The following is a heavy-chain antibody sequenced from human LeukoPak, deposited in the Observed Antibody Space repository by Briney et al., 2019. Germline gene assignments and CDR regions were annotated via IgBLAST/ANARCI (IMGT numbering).Heavy chain of an antibody. Sequence: PGGSLRLSCAASGFTFSDYYMSWIRQAPGKGLEWVAVISYDGSNKYYADSVKGRFTISRDNSKNTLYLQMNSLRAEDTAVYYCAKDKEAHPETYYFDYWGQGTLVTVSS. CDR3: AKDKEAHPETYYFDY. V-gene: IGHV3-30*18. J-gene: IGHJ4*02. CDR1: GFTFSDYY. CDR2: ISYDGSNK.